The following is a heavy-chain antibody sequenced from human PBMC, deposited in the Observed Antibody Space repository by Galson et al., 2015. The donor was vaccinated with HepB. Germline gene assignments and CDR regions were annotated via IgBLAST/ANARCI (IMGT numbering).Heavy chain of an antibody. CDR1: GFTFSDFA. V-gene: IGHV3-23*01. J-gene: IGHJ5*02. CDR2: IASGGTT. Sequence: SLRLSCAASGFTFSDFALDWVRQAPGMGLEWVSGIASGGTTYSADSVKGRFTISRDNSKNTLFLQMDSLRVDDTAVYYCAKEASGIPGRYNWFDPWGQGTLVTVSS. CDR3: AKEASGIPGRYNWFDP. D-gene: IGHD6-19*01.